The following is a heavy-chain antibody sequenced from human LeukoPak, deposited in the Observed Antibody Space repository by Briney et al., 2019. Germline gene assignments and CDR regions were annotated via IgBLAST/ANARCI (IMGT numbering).Heavy chain of an antibody. CDR2: VSDSGSTR. CDR3: AREMGSTWNVPIDY. Sequence: GGSLRLSCAASGFTFSDYYMSGVPQAPGKGLEGVAYVSDSGSTRYADSVRGRFTVSRDDAKSSLFLQMNSLRAEDTAVYYCAREMGSTWNVPIDYWGQGTLVTVSS. V-gene: IGHV3-11*01. CDR1: GFTFSDYY. J-gene: IGHJ4*02. D-gene: IGHD6-13*01.